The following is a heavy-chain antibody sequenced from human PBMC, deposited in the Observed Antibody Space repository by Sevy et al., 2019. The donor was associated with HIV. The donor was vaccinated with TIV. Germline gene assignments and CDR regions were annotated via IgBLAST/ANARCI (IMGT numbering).Heavy chain of an antibody. D-gene: IGHD5-18*01. CDR3: ARGKSGYGYGLDY. J-gene: IGHJ4*02. CDR1: GFPVSSNY. Sequence: GGSLRLSCAASGFPVSSNYMSWVRQAPGKGLEWVSVIYSDGSTYHADSVKGRLSMSRDNTKDTLYLQMNSLRVEVTAVYYCARGKSGYGYGLDYWGQGTLVTVSS. V-gene: IGHV3-66*01. CDR2: IYSDGST.